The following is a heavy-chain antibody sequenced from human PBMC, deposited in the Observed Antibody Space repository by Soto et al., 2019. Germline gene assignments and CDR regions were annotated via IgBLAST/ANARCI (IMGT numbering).Heavy chain of an antibody. CDR3: ARGYSSSWSSFDY. J-gene: IGHJ4*02. CDR1: GYTFTSYA. Sequence: QVPLVQSGAEVKKPGASVKVSCKASGYTFTSYAMHWVRQAPGQRLEWMGWINAGNGNTKYSQKFQGRVTITRDTSASTAYMELSSLRSEDTAVYYCARGYSSSWSSFDYWGQGTLVTVSS. V-gene: IGHV1-3*01. D-gene: IGHD6-13*01. CDR2: INAGNGNT.